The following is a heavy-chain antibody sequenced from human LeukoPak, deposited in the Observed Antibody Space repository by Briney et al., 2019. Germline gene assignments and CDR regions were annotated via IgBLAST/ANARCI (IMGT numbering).Heavy chain of an antibody. Sequence: ASVKVSCKVSGYTLTELSMHWVRQAPGKGLEWMGGFDPEDGETIYAQKFQGRVTMTEDTSTDTAYMELSSLRSEDTAVYYCATSYDFWSGRLHPFDIWGQGTMVTVSS. V-gene: IGHV1-24*01. CDR3: ATSYDFWSGRLHPFDI. D-gene: IGHD3-3*01. J-gene: IGHJ3*02. CDR2: FDPEDGET. CDR1: GYTLTELS.